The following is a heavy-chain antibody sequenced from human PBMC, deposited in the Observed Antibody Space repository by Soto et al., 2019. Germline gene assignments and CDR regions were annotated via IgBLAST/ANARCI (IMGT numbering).Heavy chain of an antibody. J-gene: IGHJ5*02. CDR3: ARGPLTGSNWFDP. Sequence: GGSLRLSCAASGFTFSDYYMSWIRQAPGKGLEWVSYIISSGSTIYYADSVKGRFTISRDNAKNSLYLQMNSLRAEDTAVYYWARGPLTGSNWFDPWGQGTLVTVS. CDR2: IISSGSTI. D-gene: IGHD1-20*01. V-gene: IGHV3-11*01. CDR1: GFTFSDYY.